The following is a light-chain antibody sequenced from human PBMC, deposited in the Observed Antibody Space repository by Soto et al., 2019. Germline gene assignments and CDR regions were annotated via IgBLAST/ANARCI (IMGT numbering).Light chain of an antibody. V-gene: IGKV1-39*01. CDR3: QQGYSPPWT. J-gene: IGKJ1*01. CDR2: AIS. Sequence: DIQMTQSPSSLSASVGDRVTITCRASQSVTTYLHWYQQKAGEAPKLLIYAISNLQSGVSSRFSGSGSGTDFSLTINTLQPEDFATYYCQQGYSPPWTFGQGTKVEIK. CDR1: QSVTTY.